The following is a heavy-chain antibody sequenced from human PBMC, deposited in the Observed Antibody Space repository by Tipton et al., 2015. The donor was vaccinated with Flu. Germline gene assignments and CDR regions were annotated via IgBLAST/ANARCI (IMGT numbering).Heavy chain of an antibody. CDR2: INHSGST. CDR3: ARSFRITMVRGVTEVDAFDI. D-gene: IGHD3-10*01. CDR1: GGSFSGYY. V-gene: IGHV4-34*01. Sequence: TLSLTCAVYGGSFSGYYWSWIRQPPGKGLEWIGEINHSGSTNYNPSLKSRVTISVDTSKNQFSLKLSSVTAADTAVYYCARSFRITMVRGVTEVDAFDIWGQGTMVTVSS. J-gene: IGHJ3*02.